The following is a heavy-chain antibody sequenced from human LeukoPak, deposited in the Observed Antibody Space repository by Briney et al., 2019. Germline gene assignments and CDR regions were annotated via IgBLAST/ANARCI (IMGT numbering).Heavy chain of an antibody. D-gene: IGHD6-19*01. CDR3: ARGGLQWLVRYYFDY. J-gene: IGHJ4*02. CDR1: GYTFTGYY. CDR2: INPNSGGT. Sequence: ASVKVSCKASGYTFTGYYMHWVRQAPGQGLEWMGWINPNSGGTNYAQKFQGRVTMTRDTSISTAYMELSRLRSDDTAVYYCARGGLQWLVRYYFDYWGQGTLVTVSS. V-gene: IGHV1-2*02.